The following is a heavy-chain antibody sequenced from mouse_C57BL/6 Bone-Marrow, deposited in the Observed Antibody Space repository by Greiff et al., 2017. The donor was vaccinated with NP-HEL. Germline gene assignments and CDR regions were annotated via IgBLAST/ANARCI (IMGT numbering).Heavy chain of an antibody. CDR1: GYTFTSYW. Sequence: QVHVKQPGAELVKPGASVKMSCKASGYTFTSYWITWVKQRPGQGLEWIGDICPGSGSTNYNEKFKSKATLTVDTSSSTAYMQLSSLTSEDSAVYYCARGSTTVVAPEFAYWGQGTLVTVSA. CDR3: ARGSTTVVAPEFAY. CDR2: ICPGSGST. V-gene: IGHV1-55*01. J-gene: IGHJ3*01. D-gene: IGHD1-1*01.